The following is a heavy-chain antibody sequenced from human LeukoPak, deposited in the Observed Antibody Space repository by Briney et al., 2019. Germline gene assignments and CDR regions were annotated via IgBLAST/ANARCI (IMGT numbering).Heavy chain of an antibody. CDR2: ISAYNGNT. CDR1: GYTFTSYG. CDR3: ARVDYYDSSGYLWYFDY. Sequence: ASVKVSCKASGYTFTSYGISWVRQAPGQGLEWMGWISAYNGNTNYAQKLQGRVTMTTDTSTSTAYMELRSLRSDDTAVYYCARVDYYDSSGYLWYFDYWGQGTLVTVSS. V-gene: IGHV1-18*01. J-gene: IGHJ4*02. D-gene: IGHD3-22*01.